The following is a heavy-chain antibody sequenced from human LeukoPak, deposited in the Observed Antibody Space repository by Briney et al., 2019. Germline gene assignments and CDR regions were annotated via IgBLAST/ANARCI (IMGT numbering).Heavy chain of an antibody. CDR1: GGSFSGYY. J-gene: IGHJ4*02. CDR2: INHSGST. D-gene: IGHD2-2*02. Sequence: PSETLSLTCAVYGGSFSGYYWSWIRQPPGKGLEWIGEINHSGSTYYNPSLKSRVTISADTSKNQFSLKLSSVTAADTAVYYCARETGYCSSSSCYNYFDYWGQGTLVTVSS. V-gene: IGHV4-34*01. CDR3: ARETGYCSSSSCYNYFDY.